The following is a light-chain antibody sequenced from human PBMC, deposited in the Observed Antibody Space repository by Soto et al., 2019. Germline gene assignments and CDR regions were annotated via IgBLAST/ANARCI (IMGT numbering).Light chain of an antibody. V-gene: IGLV2-14*01. CDR2: DVT. J-gene: IGLJ1*01. CDR1: SSDVGGYNY. CDR3: SSYTSYSNLGIYV. Sequence: QSALTQPASVSGSPGQSITISCTGTSSDVGGYNYVSWYQQHPGKAPKLMIYDVTNRPLGVSNRFSGSKSGNTASLTISGLQAEDEADYYGSSYTSYSNLGIYVVGTGTKLTVL.